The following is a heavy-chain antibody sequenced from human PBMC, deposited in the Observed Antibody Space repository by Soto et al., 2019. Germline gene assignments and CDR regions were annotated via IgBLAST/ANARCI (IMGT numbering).Heavy chain of an antibody. J-gene: IGHJ6*02. V-gene: IGHV1-69*13. CDR3: ARANHQLYYDSWSGSQGSLNYGMDV. Sequence: ASVKVSCKASGGTFSSYAISWVRQAPGQGLEWMGGIIPIFGTANYAQKFQGRVTITADESTSTAYMELSSLRSEDTAVYYCARANHQLYYDSWSGSQGSLNYGMDVWGQGTTVTVSS. CDR2: IIPIFGTA. CDR1: GGTFSSYA. D-gene: IGHD3-3*01.